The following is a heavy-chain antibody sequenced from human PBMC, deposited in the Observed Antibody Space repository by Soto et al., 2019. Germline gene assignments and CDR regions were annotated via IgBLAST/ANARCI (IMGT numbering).Heavy chain of an antibody. J-gene: IGHJ6*03. CDR1: GGSISSYY. CDR2: IYYSGST. Sequence: SETLSLTCTVSGGSISSYYWSWIRQPPGKGLEWIGYIYYSGSTNYNPSLKSRVTISVDTSKNQFSLKLSSVTAADTAVYYCARQHGGSHYYGSGSYYGPTHYYYCYFLDVWGKGTTVTGSS. D-gene: IGHD3-10*01. CDR3: ARQHGGSHYYGSGSYYGPTHYYYCYFLDV. V-gene: IGHV4-59*01.